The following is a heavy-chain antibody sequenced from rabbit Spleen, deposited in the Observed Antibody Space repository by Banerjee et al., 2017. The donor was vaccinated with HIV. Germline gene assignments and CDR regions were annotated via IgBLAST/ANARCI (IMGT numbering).Heavy chain of an antibody. CDR1: GVSFSSSSY. Sequence: QSLEESGGDLVKPGASLTLTCTASGVSFSSSSYMCWVRQAPGKGLEWIACIDSGSSGFTYFATWAKGRFTISKTSSTTVTLQMTRLTAADTATYFCARDLAGVIGWNFGWWGPGTLVTVS. CDR2: IDSGSSGFT. J-gene: IGHJ4*01. CDR3: ARDLAGVIGWNFGW. D-gene: IGHD4-1*01. V-gene: IGHV1S40*01.